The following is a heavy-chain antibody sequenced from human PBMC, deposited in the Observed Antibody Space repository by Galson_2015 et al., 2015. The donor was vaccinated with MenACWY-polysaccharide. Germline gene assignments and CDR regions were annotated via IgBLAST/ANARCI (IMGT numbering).Heavy chain of an antibody. J-gene: IGHJ4*02. V-gene: IGHV3-30*02. CDR1: GFNFGGNG. Sequence: SLRLFCAGSGFNFGGNGLHWVRQAPGKGLEWVALIRNDGRKHYPDAVKGRFTISRDNSKNTLYLQMNSLRPEDTAVYYCARNPSRLDIAAASHWGQGALVSVSS. CDR2: IRNDGRK. D-gene: IGHD6-13*01. CDR3: ARNPSRLDIAAASH.